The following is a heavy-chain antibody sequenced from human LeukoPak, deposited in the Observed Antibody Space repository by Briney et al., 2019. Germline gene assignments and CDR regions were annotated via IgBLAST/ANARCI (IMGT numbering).Heavy chain of an antibody. CDR1: GFTFSSYG. D-gene: IGHD2-15*01. J-gene: IGHJ4*02. V-gene: IGHV3-30*18. Sequence: GRSLRLSCAASGFTFSSYGMHWVRQAPGKGLEWVAVTSYDGSNKYYADSVKGRFTISRDNSKNTLYLQMNSLRPEDTAVYYCAKDRLQYCSGGSCDYFDCWGQGTLVTVSS. CDR3: AKDRLQYCSGGSCDYFDC. CDR2: TSYDGSNK.